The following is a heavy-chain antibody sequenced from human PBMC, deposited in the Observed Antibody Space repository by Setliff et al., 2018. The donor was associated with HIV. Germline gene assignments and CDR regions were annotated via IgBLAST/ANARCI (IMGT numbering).Heavy chain of an antibody. D-gene: IGHD6-13*01. CDR2: ISSSSSTI. CDR3: ARSRAAGFDY. V-gene: IGHV3-48*04. CDR1: GFTFSSYS. J-gene: IGHJ4*02. Sequence: GESLKISCAASGFTFSSYSMNWVRQAPGKGLEWVSYISSSSSTIYYADSVKGRFTISRDNAKNSLFLQMNSLRAEDTAVYYCARSRAAGFDYWGQGTLVTVSS.